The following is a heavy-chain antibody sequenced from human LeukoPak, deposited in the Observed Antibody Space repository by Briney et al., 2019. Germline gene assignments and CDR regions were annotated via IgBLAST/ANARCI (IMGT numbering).Heavy chain of an antibody. V-gene: IGHV3-43*02. D-gene: IGHD2-15*01. CDR3: AKDIGGGLLEY. CDR2: INGDGNT. CDR1: GFSFGANS. J-gene: IGHJ4*02. Sequence: GGSLRLSCAASGFSFGANSMHWARHVPGKGLEWVSLINGDGNTYYAASVNGRFTASRDNSKNSLYLQMSSLRPEDSALYYCAKDIGGGLLEYWGQGTLVTVSS.